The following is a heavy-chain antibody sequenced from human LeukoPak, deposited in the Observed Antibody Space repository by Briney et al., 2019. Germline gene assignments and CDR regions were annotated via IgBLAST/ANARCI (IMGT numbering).Heavy chain of an antibody. J-gene: IGHJ4*02. CDR2: ISYDGSNK. V-gene: IGHV3-30*04. CDR3: ARTPYYDFWSGYSAYFDY. D-gene: IGHD3-3*01. CDR1: GFTFSSYA. Sequence: GRSLRLSCAASGFTFSSYAMHWVRQAPGKGLEWVAVISYDGSNKYYADSVKGRFTISRDNAKNTLYLQMNSLRAEDTAVYYCARTPYYDFWSGYSAYFDYWGQGTLVTVSS.